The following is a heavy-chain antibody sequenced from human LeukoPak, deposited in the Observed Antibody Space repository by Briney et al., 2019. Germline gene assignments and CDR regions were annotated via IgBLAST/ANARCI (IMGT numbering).Heavy chain of an antibody. J-gene: IGHJ6*03. CDR1: GGTFSSYA. Sequence: SVKVSCKASGGTFSSYAISWVRQAPGQGLEWMGGIIPIFGTANYAQKFQGRVTITTDESTSTAYMELSSLRSEDTAVYYCARDGEAAAGDYYYYYMDVWGKGTTVTVSS. CDR2: IIPIFGTA. D-gene: IGHD6-13*01. V-gene: IGHV1-69*05. CDR3: ARDGEAAAGDYYYYYMDV.